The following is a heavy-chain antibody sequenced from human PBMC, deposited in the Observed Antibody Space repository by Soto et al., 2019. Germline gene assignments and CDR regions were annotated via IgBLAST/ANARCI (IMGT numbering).Heavy chain of an antibody. CDR1: GGTFSSYA. CDR3: ARVQGKHFWNSDPYYYYGMVV. J-gene: IGHJ6*02. CDR2: IIPIFGTA. Sequence: SLNVSCKASGGTFSSYAISWVRPAPGQGLELMGGIIPIFGTANYAQKFQGRVTLTADESTSTAYMELSSLRSEDTSVDYCARVQGKHFWNSDPYYYYGMVVWGQGTTVTVS. V-gene: IGHV1-69*01. D-gene: IGHD3-3*02.